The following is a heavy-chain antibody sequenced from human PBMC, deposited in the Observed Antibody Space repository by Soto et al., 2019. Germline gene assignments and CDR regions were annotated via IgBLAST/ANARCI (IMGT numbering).Heavy chain of an antibody. V-gene: IGHV1-2*02. J-gene: IGHJ6*02. CDR3: ARVRVDYYYGMDV. Sequence: ASVKVSCKXSGYTFTGYYMHWVRQAPGQGLEWMGWINPNSGGTNYAQKFQGRVTMTRDTSISTAYMELSRLRSDDTAVYYCARVRVDYYYGMDVWGQGTTVTVSS. CDR2: INPNSGGT. CDR1: GYTFTGYY. D-gene: IGHD2-15*01.